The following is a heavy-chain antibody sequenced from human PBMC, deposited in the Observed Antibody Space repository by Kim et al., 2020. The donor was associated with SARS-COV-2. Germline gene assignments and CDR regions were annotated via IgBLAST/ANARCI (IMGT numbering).Heavy chain of an antibody. D-gene: IGHD2-2*02. CDR3: ARLYCSSTSCYTPIDY. CDR1: GYSFTSYW. CDR2: IDPSDSYT. V-gene: IGHV5-10-1*01. J-gene: IGHJ4*02. Sequence: GESLKISCKGSGYSFTSYWISWVRQMPGKGLEWMGRIDPSDSYTNYSPSFQGHVTISADKSISTAYLQWSSLKASDTAMYYCARLYCSSTSCYTPIDYWGQGTLVTVSS.